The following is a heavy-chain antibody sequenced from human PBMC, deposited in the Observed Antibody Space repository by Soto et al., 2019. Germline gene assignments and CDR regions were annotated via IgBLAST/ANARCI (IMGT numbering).Heavy chain of an antibody. D-gene: IGHD5-18*01. CDR3: AQNMADVDTAIANGFDP. V-gene: IGHV2-5*02. CDR1: GFSLNTSVVG. Sequence: QITLKESGPTLVKPTQTLTLTCTFSGFSLNTSVVGVGWIRQPPGKALEWLALIYWDEDKRYSPSLKIRLTITKDTSKNQVVLTKTDMDPVDTATYYFAQNMADVDTAIANGFDPWGQGTLVTVSS. J-gene: IGHJ5*02. CDR2: IYWDEDK.